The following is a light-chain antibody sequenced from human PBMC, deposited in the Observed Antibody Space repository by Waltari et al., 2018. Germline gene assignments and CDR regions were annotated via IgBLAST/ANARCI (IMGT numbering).Light chain of an antibody. CDR1: QSVSRS. J-gene: IGKJ1*01. CDR3: QHYVRLPVS. V-gene: IGKV3-20*01. Sequence: ELVLTQSPGTLSLSPGERATLSCRAIQSVSRSLAWYQQKPCQAPRLLSDGASSRATGVPDRFSGSGSGTDFSLTISRLEPEDFAVYYCQHYVRLPVSFGQGTKVEIK. CDR2: GAS.